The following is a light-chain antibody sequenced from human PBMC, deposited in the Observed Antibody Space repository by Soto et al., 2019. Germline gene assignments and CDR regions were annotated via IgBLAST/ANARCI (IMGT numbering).Light chain of an antibody. V-gene: IGLV1-51*01. CDR3: GTWDSSLSAGV. J-gene: IGLJ1*01. CDR2: DNN. CDR1: SSNIGNNY. Sequence: QSVLTQPPSVSAAPGQKVTISCYGSSSNIGNNYVSWYRQLPGTAPKLLIYDNNKRPSGIPDRFSGSKSGTSATLGITGLQTGDEADYYCGTWDSSLSAGVFGTGTKVTVL.